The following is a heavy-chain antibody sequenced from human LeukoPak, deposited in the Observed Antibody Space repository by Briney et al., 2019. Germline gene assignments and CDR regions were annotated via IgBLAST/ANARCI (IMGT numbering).Heavy chain of an antibody. V-gene: IGHV3-21*01. CDR1: GLPFSSYS. Sequence: PGGPQSLFCVGSGLPFSSYSMNWVRHSPGKGREWVIYISRSSRYIYYAYSVKGRFTISRHNAKNSLYLQMNSLRAEDTAVYYCARDDYGDLGWFDPWGQGTLVTVSS. D-gene: IGHD4-17*01. CDR3: ARDDYGDLGWFDP. J-gene: IGHJ5*02. CDR2: ISRSSRYI.